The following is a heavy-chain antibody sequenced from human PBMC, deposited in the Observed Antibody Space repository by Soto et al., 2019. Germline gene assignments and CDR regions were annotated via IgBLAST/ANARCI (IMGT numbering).Heavy chain of an antibody. CDR3: ARVLDTAMVTGYYFDY. D-gene: IGHD5-18*01. CDR2: ISGSGGST. CDR1: GFTFSGYA. V-gene: IGHV3-23*01. Sequence: GGSLRLSCAVSGFTFSGYAMSWFRQAPGKGLEWVSAISGSGGSTYYADSVKGRFTISRDNSKNTLYLQMNSLRAEDTAVYYCARVLDTAMVTGYYFDYWGQGTLVTVSS. J-gene: IGHJ4*02.